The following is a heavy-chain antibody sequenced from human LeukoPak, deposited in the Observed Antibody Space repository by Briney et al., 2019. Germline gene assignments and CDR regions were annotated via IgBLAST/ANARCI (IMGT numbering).Heavy chain of an antibody. CDR2: IYYSGST. CDR3: ARELGDHDAFDI. J-gene: IGHJ3*02. CDR1: GGSISSGDYY. V-gene: IGHV4-30-4*01. D-gene: IGHD3-10*01. Sequence: SETLSLTCTVSGGSISSGDYYWSWIRQPPGKGLEWIGYIYYSGSTYYNPSLKSRVTISVDTSKNQFSLKLSSVTAADTAVYYCARELGDHDAFDIWGQGTMVTVSS.